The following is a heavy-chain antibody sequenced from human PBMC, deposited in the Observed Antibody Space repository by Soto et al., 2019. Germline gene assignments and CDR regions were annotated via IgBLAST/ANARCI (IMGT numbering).Heavy chain of an antibody. J-gene: IGHJ4*02. CDR3: ARDSPPVDY. V-gene: IGHV1-18*01. CDR2: ISAYNGNT. CDR1: GYTFTSYG. Sequence: QVQLVQSGAEVKKPGASVKVSCKASGYTFTSYGISWVRQAPGQGLEWMVWISAYNGNTKNAQTLQGRVTMTTDTSTSTAYIELRSLRADETAVYYCARDSPPVDYWGQVTLVTVSS.